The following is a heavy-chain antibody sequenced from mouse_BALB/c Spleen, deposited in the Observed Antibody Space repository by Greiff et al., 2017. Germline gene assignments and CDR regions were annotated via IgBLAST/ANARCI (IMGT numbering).Heavy chain of an antibody. Sequence: DVMLVESGGGLVKPGGSLKLSCAASGFTFSSYAMSWVRQTPEKRLEWVATISSGGSTYYPDSVKGRFTISRDNARNILYLQMSSLRSEDTAMYYCARGLKDYASLDYWGQGTTLTVSS. V-gene: IGHV5-6-5*01. J-gene: IGHJ2*01. CDR2: ISSGGST. CDR3: ARGLKDYASLDY. D-gene: IGHD2-4*01. CDR1: GFTFSSYA.